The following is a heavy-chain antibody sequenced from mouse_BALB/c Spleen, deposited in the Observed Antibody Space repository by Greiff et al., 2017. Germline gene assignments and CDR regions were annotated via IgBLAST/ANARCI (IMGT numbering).Heavy chain of an antibody. J-gene: IGHJ3*01. CDR3: AREGLRRAWFAY. CDR1: GYTFTSYW. D-gene: IGHD2-4*01. V-gene: IGHV1-7*01. CDR2: INPSTGYT. Sequence: QVQLQQSGAELAKPGASVKMSCKASGYTFTSYWMHWVKQRPGQGLEWIGYINPSTGYTEYNQKFKDKATLTADKSSSTAYMQLKSLTSEDSAVYYCAREGLRRAWFAYWGQGTLVTVSA.